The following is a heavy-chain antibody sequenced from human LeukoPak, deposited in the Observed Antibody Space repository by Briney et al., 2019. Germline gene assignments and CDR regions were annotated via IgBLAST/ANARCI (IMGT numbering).Heavy chain of an antibody. Sequence: SETLTLTCTASGCSISGYYWSWVRQPPGKGLEWVGYVYYSGNNNYNPYLKSRVTISVDVSKNQFYLNLSSVTAADTAVYYCARETSGWYGMDVWGQGTTVTVSS. D-gene: IGHD6-19*01. CDR2: VYYSGNN. V-gene: IGHV4-59*01. CDR3: ARETSGWYGMDV. J-gene: IGHJ6*02. CDR1: GCSISGYY.